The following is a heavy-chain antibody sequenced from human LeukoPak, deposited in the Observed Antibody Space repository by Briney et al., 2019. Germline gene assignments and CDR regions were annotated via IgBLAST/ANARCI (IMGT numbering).Heavy chain of an antibody. D-gene: IGHD3-10*01. CDR2: MNPHRGNT. CDR1: GYTFTSYD. Sequence: ASVKVSCKASGYTFTSYDINWVRQATGQGLEWMGWMNPHRGNTGYAQKLQGRVTMTRNPSISTAYMELSSLRSEDTAVYYCARGPPRYYYGSGSFYGMDVWGQGTTVTVSS. V-gene: IGHV1-8*01. J-gene: IGHJ6*02. CDR3: ARGPPRYYYGSGSFYGMDV.